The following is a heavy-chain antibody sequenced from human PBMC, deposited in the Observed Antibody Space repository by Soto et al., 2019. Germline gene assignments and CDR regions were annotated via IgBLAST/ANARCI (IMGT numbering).Heavy chain of an antibody. Sequence: PGGSLRLSCAASGFTFSSFAMNWVRQAPGKGLECVSTINTSGGSTYYADSVKGRFTISRDNSKNTLYLQMNSLRAEDTAVYYCAKDMGGFDYYDTDQDAFDIWGKGTMVTVS. J-gene: IGHJ3*02. CDR3: AKDMGGFDYYDTDQDAFDI. D-gene: IGHD3-22*01. CDR2: INTSGGST. CDR1: GFTFSSFA. V-gene: IGHV3-23*01.